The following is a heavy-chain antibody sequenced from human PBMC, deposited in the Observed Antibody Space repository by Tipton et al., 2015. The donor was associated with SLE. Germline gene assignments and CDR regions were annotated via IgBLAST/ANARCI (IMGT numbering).Heavy chain of an antibody. D-gene: IGHD2-15*01. Sequence: SLRLSCAASGFTFSSYAMSWVRQTPEKGLEWVSAVTDGGSTTYYADSVRGRFLISRDNSKNTLYLQMNSLRADDTAVYYCAKHIVAVVAAFESWGQGTLVTVSS. V-gene: IGHV3-23*01. CDR2: VTDGGSTT. CDR1: GFTFSSYA. CDR3: AKHIVAVVAAFES. J-gene: IGHJ4*02.